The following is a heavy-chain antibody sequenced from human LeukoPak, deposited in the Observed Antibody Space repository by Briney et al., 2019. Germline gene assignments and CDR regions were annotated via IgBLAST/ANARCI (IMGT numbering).Heavy chain of an antibody. Sequence: GGSLRLSCAASGFTFRFYAISWVRQAPGKGLEWVSAISGGGGNTYYADSAKGRFTISRDNSKNTLYLQMNSLGVEDTAIYYCAKSDYYDSSGHPSSFDYWGQGTLVTVSS. V-gene: IGHV3-23*01. J-gene: IGHJ4*02. D-gene: IGHD3-22*01. CDR1: GFTFRFYA. CDR2: ISGGGGNT. CDR3: AKSDYYDSSGHPSSFDY.